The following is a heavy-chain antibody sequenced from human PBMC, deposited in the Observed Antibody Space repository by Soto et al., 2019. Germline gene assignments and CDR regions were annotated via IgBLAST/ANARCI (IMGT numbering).Heavy chain of an antibody. CDR1: GDSISPYY. CDR2: ISDTGST. D-gene: IGHD3-10*01. V-gene: IGHV4-59*01. CDR3: ARDAFYHYGTTGLGVARPRFDS. J-gene: IGHJ4*02. Sequence: SETLSLTCGVSGDSISPYYWSWIRQPPGKGLEWIGSISDTGSTTYNPSLNSRVTISFDTSKNQFSLNLDSVTAADTAVYYCARDAFYHYGTTGLGVARPRFDSWGQGIMVTVYS.